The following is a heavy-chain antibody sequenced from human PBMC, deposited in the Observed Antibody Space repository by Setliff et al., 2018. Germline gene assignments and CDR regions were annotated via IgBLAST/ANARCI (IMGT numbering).Heavy chain of an antibody. V-gene: IGHV4-34*01. D-gene: IGHD1-1*01. J-gene: IGHJ6*03. CDR2: INHRGST. CDR3: ARANKKLDYYYYYYMDV. CDR1: GDSFSDYY. Sequence: SETLSLTCAVYGDSFSDYYWSWIRQPPGKGLEWIEEINHRGSTNYSPSLRSRVTMSVDTSKNQFSLKLISVTAADTAVYYCARANKKLDYYYYYYMDVWGKGTTVTVSS.